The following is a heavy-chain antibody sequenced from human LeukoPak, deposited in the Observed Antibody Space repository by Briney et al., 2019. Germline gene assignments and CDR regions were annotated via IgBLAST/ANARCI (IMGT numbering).Heavy chain of an antibody. V-gene: IGHV3-7*01. CDR3: ARGYYDFWSGYYTELSYFMDV. CDR2: IKQDESEK. D-gene: IGHD3-3*01. J-gene: IGHJ6*03. Sequence: GGSLRLSCAASGFTFSNYWMTWVRQAPGKGLEWVANIKQDESEKYYVDSVKGRFTISRDNAKDSLYLQMNSLRAEDTAVYYCARGYYDFWSGYYTELSYFMDVWGKGTTVTVSS. CDR1: GFTFSNYW.